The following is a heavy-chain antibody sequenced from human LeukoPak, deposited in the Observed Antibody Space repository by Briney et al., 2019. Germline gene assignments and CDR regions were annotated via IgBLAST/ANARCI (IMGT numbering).Heavy chain of an antibody. CDR3: ARGVYQLLYNSLNP. CDR2: INHSGST. CDR1: GGSFSGYY. J-gene: IGHJ5*02. V-gene: IGHV4-34*01. Sequence: SETLSLTCAVYGGSFSGYYWSWIRQPPGKGLEWIGEINHSGSTNYNPSLKSRVTISVDTSKNKFSLKLSSVTAADTAVYYCARGVYQLLYNSLNPWGQGTLVPVSS. D-gene: IGHD2-2*01.